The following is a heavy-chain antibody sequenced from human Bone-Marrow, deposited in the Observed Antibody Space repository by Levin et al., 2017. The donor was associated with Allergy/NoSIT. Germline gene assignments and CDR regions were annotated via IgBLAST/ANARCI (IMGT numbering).Heavy chain of an antibody. V-gene: IGHV5-51*01. CDR1: GYTFTNHW. D-gene: IGHD3-3*01. Sequence: ASVKVSCKGSGYTFTNHWIGWVRQVPGKGLEWLGIVYPTDSSATYGPSFQGQVTMSVDKSISTAYLQWSSLQASDTAIYYCARGNYDFWSGNYHSFDYWGQGTLLSVSS. CDR2: VYPTDSSA. J-gene: IGHJ4*02. CDR3: ARGNYDFWSGNYHSFDY.